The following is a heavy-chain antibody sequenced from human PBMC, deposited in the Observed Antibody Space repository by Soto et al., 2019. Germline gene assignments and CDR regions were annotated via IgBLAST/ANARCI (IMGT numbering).Heavy chain of an antibody. V-gene: IGHV3-23*01. Sequence: EVQLLESGGGLVQPGGSLRLSCAASGFTFSTYAMSWVRQDPGKGLEWVSAISGTGGSTYYADSVKGRFTISRDNSKNTLYLQMNSLRAEDTAVYYCAKNWDTTSSSSSHWGQGTLVTVSS. J-gene: IGHJ4*02. CDR1: GFTFSTYA. CDR2: ISGTGGST. D-gene: IGHD6-6*01. CDR3: AKNWDTTSSSSSH.